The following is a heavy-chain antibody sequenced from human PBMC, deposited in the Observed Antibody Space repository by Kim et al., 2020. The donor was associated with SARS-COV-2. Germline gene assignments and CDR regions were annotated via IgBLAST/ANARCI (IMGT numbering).Heavy chain of an antibody. CDR3: ARDLYRGSGWFGELLGVDY. CDR2: ISYDGSNK. V-gene: IGHV3-30*04. CDR1: GFTFSSYA. Sequence: GGSLRLSCAASGFTFSSYAMHWVRQAPGKGLEWVAVISYDGSNKYYADSVKGRFTISRDNSKNTLYLQMNSLRAEDTAVYYCARDLYRGSGWFGELLGVDYWGQGTLVTVSS. D-gene: IGHD3-10*01. J-gene: IGHJ4*02.